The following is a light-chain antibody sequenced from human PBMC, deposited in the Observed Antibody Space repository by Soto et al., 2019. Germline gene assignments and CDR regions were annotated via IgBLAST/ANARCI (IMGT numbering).Light chain of an antibody. CDR2: AAS. V-gene: IGKV1-9*01. CDR3: QQLNSYPRT. J-gene: IGKJ1*01. CDR1: QGISSY. Sequence: DIQLTQSPSFLSASVGDRVTITCRASQGISSYLAWYQQKPGKAPKLLIYAASNLQSGVPSRFSGSGSGTEFTLTISSLQPEDFATYYCQQLNSYPRTFGQGTKVDSK.